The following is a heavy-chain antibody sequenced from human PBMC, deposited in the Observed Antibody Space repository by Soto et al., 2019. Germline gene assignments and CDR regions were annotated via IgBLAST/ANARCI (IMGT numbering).Heavy chain of an antibody. CDR3: ARDPPTPDY. Sequence: QVQLVQSGAEVKKPGASVKVSCKASGYTFASYAISWMRQAPGQGLEWMGWISAYNGNTNYAQKLQGRVTMTTDTSTSSAYRELMSLRSDDTAVYYCARDPPTPDYWGQGTLVTVSS. CDR2: ISAYNGNT. J-gene: IGHJ4*02. CDR1: GYTFASYA. V-gene: IGHV1-18*01.